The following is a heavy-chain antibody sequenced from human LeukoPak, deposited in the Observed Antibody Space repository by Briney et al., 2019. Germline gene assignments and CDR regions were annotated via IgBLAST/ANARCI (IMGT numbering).Heavy chain of an antibody. V-gene: IGHV1-24*01. CDR2: FDPEDGET. J-gene: IGHJ6*03. D-gene: IGHD4-11*01. CDR3: ATELPTVNPLGYYYYMDV. Sequence: WASVKVSCKVSGYTLTELSMHWVRQAPGKGLEWMGGFDPEDGETIYAQKFQGRVTMTEDTSTDTAYMELSSLRSEDTAVYYCATELPTVNPLGYYYYMDVWGKGTTVTVSS. CDR1: GYTLTELS.